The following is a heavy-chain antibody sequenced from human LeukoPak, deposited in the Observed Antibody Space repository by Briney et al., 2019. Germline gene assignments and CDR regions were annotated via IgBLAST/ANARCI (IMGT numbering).Heavy chain of an antibody. CDR2: INPGNGNT. D-gene: IGHD6-19*01. CDR3: ANWAGTPAGYFSGPLDY. CDR1: GYTLTDHD. V-gene: IGHV1-3*01. Sequence: ASVKVSCKASGYTLTDHDIHWVRQAPGQRLEWMGWINPGNGNTKYSQKFQGRITITRDTSASTAHMELSGLTSEGTAVYYCANWAGTPAGYFSGPLDYWGQGTLVTVSS. J-gene: IGHJ4*02.